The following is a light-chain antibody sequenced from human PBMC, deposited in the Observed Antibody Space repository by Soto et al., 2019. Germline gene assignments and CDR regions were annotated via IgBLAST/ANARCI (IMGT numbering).Light chain of an antibody. CDR3: QQYDGLPT. CDR1: QDISNY. V-gene: IGKV1-33*01. Sequence: IQLTQSPSSLSASVGDRVTITCQASQDISNYLNWYQQKPGKAPKVLIYDASNLGTGVPSRFSGSGSGTDFTFSISSLQPEDVATYYCQQYDGLPTFGQGTRLEIK. CDR2: DAS. J-gene: IGKJ5*01.